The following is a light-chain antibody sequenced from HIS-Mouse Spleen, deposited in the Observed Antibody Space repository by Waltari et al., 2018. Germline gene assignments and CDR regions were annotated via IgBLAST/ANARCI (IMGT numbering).Light chain of an antibody. CDR3: SSYTSSSTYV. Sequence: QSALTQPASVSGSPGQSITISCTGTSSDLGGYNYASWYQQHPGKAPKLMIYDVSNRPSGVSNRFSGSKSGNTASLTISGLQAEDEADYYCSSYTSSSTYVFGTGTKVTVL. CDR1: SSDLGGYNY. J-gene: IGLJ1*01. V-gene: IGLV2-14*03. CDR2: DVS.